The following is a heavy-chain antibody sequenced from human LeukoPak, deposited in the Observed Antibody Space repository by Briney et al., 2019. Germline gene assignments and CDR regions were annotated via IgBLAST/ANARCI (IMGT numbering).Heavy chain of an antibody. CDR2: IKQDGSEK. CDR3: AREGYYYDSSGHYFDY. D-gene: IGHD3-22*01. Sequence: GGSLRLSCAASGFTFSSYWMSWVRQAPGKGLEWVANIKQDGSEKYYVDSVKGRFTISRDNAKNSLYLQMNSLRAEDTAVYYCAREGYYYDSSGHYFDYWGQGTLVTVSS. CDR1: GFTFSSYW. J-gene: IGHJ4*02. V-gene: IGHV3-7*01.